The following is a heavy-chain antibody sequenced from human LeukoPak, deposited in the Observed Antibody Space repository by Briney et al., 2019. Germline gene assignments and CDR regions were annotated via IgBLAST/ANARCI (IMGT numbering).Heavy chain of an antibody. CDR3: TRGMVGPPLDALDI. J-gene: IGHJ3*02. CDR2: IYAGGST. V-gene: IGHV3-66*01. CDR1: ALTVSSNY. D-gene: IGHD4-23*01. Sequence: GGSLRLSCAASALTVSSNYMSWVRQAPGKGTEWIPVIYAGGSTYTPDSVKGRFTISRDNSKNTLYLQMNSLRVEETAVYYCTRGMVGPPLDALDIWGQGTLVTVSS.